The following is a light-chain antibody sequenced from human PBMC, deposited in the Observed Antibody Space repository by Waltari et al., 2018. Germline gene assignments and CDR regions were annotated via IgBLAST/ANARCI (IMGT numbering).Light chain of an antibody. V-gene: IGLV1-40*01. CDR1: GSDTGAGYD. CDR2: GDS. J-gene: IGLJ3*02. CDR3: QSFDSNLRAV. Sequence: SVLTQSSSVSGAPGQRVIISCTGRGSDTGAGYDVPWYQQLPGTAPKLLIFGDSHRPSGVPDRFSGSRSGTSASLTIHGLQADDEADYYCQSFDSNLRAVFGGGTRLTVL.